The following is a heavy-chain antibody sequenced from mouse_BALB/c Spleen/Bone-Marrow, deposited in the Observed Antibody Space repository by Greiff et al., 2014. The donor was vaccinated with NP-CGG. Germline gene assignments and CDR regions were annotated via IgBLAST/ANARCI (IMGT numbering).Heavy chain of an antibody. J-gene: IGHJ3*01. CDR2: ITSGDSYT. CDR3: ARQDGYDGTWFAY. Sequence: EVKLEESGGGLVKPGGSLKLSCAASGFPFRSYDMSWVRQTPEKRLEWVATITSGDSYTYYPDSVKGRFTISRDNARNTLYLQMSSLRSEDTALYYCARQDGYDGTWFAYWGRGTLVTVSA. CDR1: GFPFRSYD. V-gene: IGHV5-9*02. D-gene: IGHD2-2*01.